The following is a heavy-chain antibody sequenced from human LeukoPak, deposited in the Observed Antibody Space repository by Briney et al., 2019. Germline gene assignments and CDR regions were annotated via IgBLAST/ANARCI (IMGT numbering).Heavy chain of an antibody. CDR3: ARTDYGGNTYYYYYGMDV. CDR2: IYPGDSDT. CDR1: GYSFTSYW. V-gene: IGHV5-51*01. J-gene: IGHJ6*02. Sequence: GESLKISCKGSGYSFTSYWIGWVRQMPGKGLEWMGIIYPGDSDTRCSPSFQGQVTISADKSISTAYLQWSSLKASDTAMYYCARTDYGGNTYYYYYGMDVWGQGTTVTVSS. D-gene: IGHD4-23*01.